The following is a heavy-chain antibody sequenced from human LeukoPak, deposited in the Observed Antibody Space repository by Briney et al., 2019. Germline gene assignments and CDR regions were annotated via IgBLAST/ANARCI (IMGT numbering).Heavy chain of an antibody. Sequence: GGSLRLSCAASGFTFSSYRMSWVRQAPGKGLEWVANIKQNGSDKYYVDSVKGRFTISRDNAKHSLYLQMNSLRAEDTAVYYCARSLGYCSAGSCFPFDYWGQGTLVTVSS. CDR2: IKQNGSDK. J-gene: IGHJ4*02. CDR1: GFTFSSYR. D-gene: IGHD2-15*01. V-gene: IGHV3-7*05. CDR3: ARSLGYCSAGSCFPFDY.